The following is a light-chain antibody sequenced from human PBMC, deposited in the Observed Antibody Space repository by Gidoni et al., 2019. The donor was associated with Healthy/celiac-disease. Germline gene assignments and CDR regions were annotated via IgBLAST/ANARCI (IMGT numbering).Light chain of an antibody. CDR2: GAS. V-gene: IGKV3-15*01. J-gene: IGKJ1*01. Sequence: IVITQSTATLSVSPVERATLSCRSIQSVSSNLAWYQKKPGQAPRLLLYGASTRATGIPDRFSGSGSGTEFTLTISSLQSEDFAVYYCQQYNNWPTWTFXHXTKVEIK. CDR3: QQYNNWPTWT. CDR1: QSVSSN.